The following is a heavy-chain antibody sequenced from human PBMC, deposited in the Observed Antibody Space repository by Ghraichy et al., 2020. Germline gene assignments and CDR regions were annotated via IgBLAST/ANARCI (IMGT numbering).Heavy chain of an antibody. CDR1: GFTFSSYS. CDR2: ISSSSSFI. J-gene: IGHJ4*02. D-gene: IGHD1-26*01. Sequence: GGSLRLSCAASGFTFSSYSLSWVRQAPGMGLAWVSSISSSSSFIYYADSMKGRFTISRDNAKNSLFLQMNNLRAEDTAVYYCARVANVGATKSHFDYWGQGTLVTVSS. CDR3: ARVANVGATKSHFDY. V-gene: IGHV3-21*01.